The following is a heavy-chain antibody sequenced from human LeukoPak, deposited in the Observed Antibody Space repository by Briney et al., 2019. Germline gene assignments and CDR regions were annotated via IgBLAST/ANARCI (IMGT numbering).Heavy chain of an antibody. J-gene: IGHJ4*02. D-gene: IGHD6-19*01. CDR2: IKQDGSDK. V-gene: IGHV3-7*01. Sequence: PGGSLRLSCAASGFTFSSYWMSWVRQAPGKGLEWVANIKQDGSDKYYVDSVKGRFTISRDNPKNSLYLQMNSLRAEDTAVYYCARDTLGSGWYRSFDYWGQGTLVTVSS. CDR1: GFTFSSYW. CDR3: ARDTLGSGWYRSFDY.